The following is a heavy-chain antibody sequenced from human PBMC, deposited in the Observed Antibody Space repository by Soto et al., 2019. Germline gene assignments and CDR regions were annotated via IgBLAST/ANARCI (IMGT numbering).Heavy chain of an antibody. CDR3: ARVRGGDTHVFDF. V-gene: IGHV4-39*01. D-gene: IGHD3-10*01. CDR2: MYHTGST. CDR1: GDSITRSGFY. Sequence: QLHLHESGPGLVKPSETLSLSCSVSGDSITRSGFYWAWIRRPPGKELEWIGSMYHTGSTYYKPSLESRLPMSVDTSKGQFSLRLTSMTAADAGVYFCARVRGGDTHVFDFWGQGARVTVSS. J-gene: IGHJ4*02.